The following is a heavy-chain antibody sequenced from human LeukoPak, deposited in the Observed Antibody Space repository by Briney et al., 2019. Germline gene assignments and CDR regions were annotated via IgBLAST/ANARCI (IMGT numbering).Heavy chain of an antibody. Sequence: GGSVRLSCAASGFTFSSYWMSWVRQAPGKGLEWVANIKQDGSEKYYVDSVKGRFTISRDNAKNSLYLQMNSLRAEDTAVYYCARDGDYGYYYYGMDVWGQGTTVTVSS. CDR1: GFTFSSYW. D-gene: IGHD4-17*01. V-gene: IGHV3-7*01. J-gene: IGHJ6*02. CDR2: IKQDGSEK. CDR3: ARDGDYGYYYYGMDV.